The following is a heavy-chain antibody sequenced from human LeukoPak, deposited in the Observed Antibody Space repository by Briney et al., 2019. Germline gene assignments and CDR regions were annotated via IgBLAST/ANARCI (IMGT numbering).Heavy chain of an antibody. CDR1: GGSISSGGYY. J-gene: IGHJ4*02. CDR2: IYYSGST. V-gene: IGHV4-31*03. Sequence: PSETLSLTCTVSGGSISSGGYYWSWIRQHPGKGLEWIGYIYYSGSTYYNPSLKSRVTISVDTSKNQFSLKLSSVTAADTAVYYCARGPTMVRGVIGLRDDYWGQGTLVTVSS. D-gene: IGHD3-10*01. CDR3: ARGPTMVRGVIGLRDDY.